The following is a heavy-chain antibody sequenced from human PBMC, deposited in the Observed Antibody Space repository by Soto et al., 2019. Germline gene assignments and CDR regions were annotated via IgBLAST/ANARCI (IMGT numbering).Heavy chain of an antibody. CDR1: GASISGFY. V-gene: IGHV4-4*07. CDR3: VRDGTKTLRDWFDP. Sequence: SETLSLTCTASGASISGFYWSWIRKSAGKGLEWIGRIYATGTTDYNPSLKSRVMMSVDTSKKQFSLKLRSVTAADTAVYYCVRDGTKTLRDWFDPWGQGISVTVSS. J-gene: IGHJ5*02. D-gene: IGHD1-1*01. CDR2: IYATGTT.